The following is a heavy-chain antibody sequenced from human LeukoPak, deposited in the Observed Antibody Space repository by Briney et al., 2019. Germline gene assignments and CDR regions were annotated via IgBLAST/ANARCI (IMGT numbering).Heavy chain of an antibody. CDR1: GCTFSTLG. CDR3: ARDHCNGGSCSLMAYFDY. V-gene: IGHV1-18*01. CDR2: ISTYNGVT. Sequence: GASVKVSCTASGCTFSTLGISWLRQAPGQGLEWMAWISTYNGVTNYAQKFQARVSMTTDTSTNTVYMDLWSLRSDDTAVYYCARDHCNGGSCSLMAYFDYWGQGTLVTVSS. D-gene: IGHD2-15*01. J-gene: IGHJ4*02.